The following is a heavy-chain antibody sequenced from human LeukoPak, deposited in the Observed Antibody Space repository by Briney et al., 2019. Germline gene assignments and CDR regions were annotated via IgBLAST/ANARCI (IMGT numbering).Heavy chain of an antibody. CDR2: ISGSSIYI. D-gene: IGHD3-22*01. CDR1: GFNFSSCS. J-gene: IGHJ4*02. Sequence: KSGGSLRLSCAASGFNFSSCSMNWVRQAPGKGLEWVSSISGSSIYIYYAESMRGRFTISRDNAKNALYLQMNSLRAEDTAVYFCARGRVDYHESSGYYYEPSDYWGQGTLVTVSS. V-gene: IGHV3-21*01. CDR3: ARGRVDYHESSGYYYEPSDY.